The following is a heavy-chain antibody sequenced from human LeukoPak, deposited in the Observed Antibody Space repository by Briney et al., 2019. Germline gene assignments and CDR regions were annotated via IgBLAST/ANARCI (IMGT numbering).Heavy chain of an antibody. CDR1: GFTVSSNS. V-gene: IGHV3-53*01. D-gene: IGHD3-16*01. CDR3: ARRASDYSHPYDY. Sequence: GGSLRLSCTVSGFTVSSNSMSWVRQAPGKGLEWVSFIYTTGRTRDSDSVKGRFTISRDSSKITLYLQMNSLRAEDTAVYYCARRASDYSHPYDYWGQGTLVTVSS. J-gene: IGHJ4*02. CDR2: IYTTGRT.